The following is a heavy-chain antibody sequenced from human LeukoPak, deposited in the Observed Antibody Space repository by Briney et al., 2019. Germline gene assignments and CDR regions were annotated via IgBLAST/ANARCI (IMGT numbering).Heavy chain of an antibody. CDR1: GFTFDDYG. D-gene: IGHD3-22*01. J-gene: IGHJ3*02. V-gene: IGHV3-20*04. CDR3: ARDYDSSGYSDAFDI. CDR2: INWSGGST. Sequence: GGSLRLSCAASGFTFDDYGMSWVRQAPGKGLEWGSGINWSGGSTGYADSVKGRFTISRDNAKNSLYLQMNSLRAEDTALYYCARDYDSSGYSDAFDIWGQGTMVTVSS.